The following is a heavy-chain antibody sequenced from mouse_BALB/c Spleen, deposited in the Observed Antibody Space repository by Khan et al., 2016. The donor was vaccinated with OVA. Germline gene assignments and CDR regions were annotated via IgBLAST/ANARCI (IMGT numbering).Heavy chain of an antibody. V-gene: IGHV3-2*02. D-gene: IGHD1-2*01. Sequence: EVQLQESGPGLVKPSQSLSLTCTVTGYSITSGYAWNWIRQFPGNKLEWMGYISYSGGTSYNPSLKSRISITRDTSKNQFFLQLNSVTTEDTATYYSARGTYYGYDFDYWGQGTPLTVSS. J-gene: IGHJ2*01. CDR3: ARGTYYGYDFDY. CDR2: ISYSGGT. CDR1: GYSITSGYA.